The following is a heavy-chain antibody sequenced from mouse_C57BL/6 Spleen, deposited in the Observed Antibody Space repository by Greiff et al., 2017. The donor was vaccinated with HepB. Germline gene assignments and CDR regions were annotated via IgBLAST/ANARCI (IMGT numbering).Heavy chain of an antibody. D-gene: IGHD4-1*01. V-gene: IGHV1-15*01. CDR2: IDPETGGT. CDR1: GYTFPDYE. Sequence: VQRVESGAELVRPGASVTLSCKASGYTFPDYEMHWVKQTPVHGLEWIGAIDPETGGTAYNQKFKGKAILTADKSSSTAYMELRSLTSEDSAGYYGTSDWRIDYWGQGTTLTVSS. CDR3: TSDWRIDY. J-gene: IGHJ2*01.